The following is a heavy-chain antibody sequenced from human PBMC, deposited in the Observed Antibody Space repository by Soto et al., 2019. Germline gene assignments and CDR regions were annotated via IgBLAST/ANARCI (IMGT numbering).Heavy chain of an antibody. D-gene: IGHD3-10*01. CDR3: AKGVAYYYGSGSEGSAFDI. CDR2: ISYDGSNK. CDR1: GFTFSSYG. Sequence: VQLVESGGGLVQPGGSLRLSCAASGFTFSSYGMHWVRQAPGKGLEWVAVISYDGSNKYYADSVKGRFTISRDNSKNTLYLQMNSLRAEDTAVYYCAKGVAYYYGSGSEGSAFDIWGQGTMVTVSS. V-gene: IGHV3-30*18. J-gene: IGHJ3*02.